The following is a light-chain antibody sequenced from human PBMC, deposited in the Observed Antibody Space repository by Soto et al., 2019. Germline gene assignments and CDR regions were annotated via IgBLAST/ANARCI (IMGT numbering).Light chain of an antibody. V-gene: IGLV2-14*01. CDR3: TSYTGSSTVV. Sequence: QSVLTQPASVSGSPGQSITISCTGTSSDVGGYNYVSWYQQYPGKAPKLMIYDVDYRPSGVSNRFSGSKSGNTASLTISGLQAEDEADYYCTSYTGSSTVVFGGGTKLTVL. CDR2: DVD. J-gene: IGLJ2*01. CDR1: SSDVGGYNY.